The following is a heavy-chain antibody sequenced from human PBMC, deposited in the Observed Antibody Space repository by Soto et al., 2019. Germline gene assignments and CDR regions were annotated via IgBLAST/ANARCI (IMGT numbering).Heavy chain of an antibody. CDR3: ARHGNGDDY. V-gene: IGHV1-18*01. D-gene: IGHD2-8*01. CDR1: GYTFTSYG. Sequence: QVQLVQSGAEVKKPGASVKVSCKASGYTFTSYGVNWVRQAPGQGLEWMGWIRSYNNSTNYAQKQQGRVTMTTDTSTNTGYMELRRLRDDDTAVYYCARHGNGDDYWGQGPLVTVSS. CDR2: IRSYNNST. J-gene: IGHJ4*02.